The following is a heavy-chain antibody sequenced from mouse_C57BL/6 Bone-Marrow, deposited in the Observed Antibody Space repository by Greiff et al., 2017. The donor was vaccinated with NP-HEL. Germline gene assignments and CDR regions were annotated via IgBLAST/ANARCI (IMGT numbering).Heavy chain of an antibody. CDR2: ISSGSSTI. CDR1: GFTFSDYG. J-gene: IGHJ4*01. V-gene: IGHV5-17*01. D-gene: IGHD1-1*01. CDR3: AAYYYGSSGYYAMDY. Sequence: EVKLVESGGGLVKPGGSLKLSCAASGFTFSDYGMHWVRQAPEKGLEWVAYISSGSSTIYYADKVKGRFTISRDNAKNTLFLQMTSLRSEDTAMYYCAAYYYGSSGYYAMDYWGQGTSVTVSS.